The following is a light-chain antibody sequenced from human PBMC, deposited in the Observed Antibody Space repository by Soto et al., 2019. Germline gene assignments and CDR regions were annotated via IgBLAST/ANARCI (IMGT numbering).Light chain of an antibody. CDR2: LNSDGSH. CDR3: QTWGTGIQV. J-gene: IGLJ2*01. V-gene: IGLV4-69*01. Sequence: QAVVTQSPSASASLGASVKLTCTLSSGHSSYAIAWHQQQPEKDPRYLMKLNSDGSHSKGDGIPDRFSGSSSGAERYLTNSSLQSEDEADYYCQTWGTGIQVFGGGTKLTVL. CDR1: SGHSSYA.